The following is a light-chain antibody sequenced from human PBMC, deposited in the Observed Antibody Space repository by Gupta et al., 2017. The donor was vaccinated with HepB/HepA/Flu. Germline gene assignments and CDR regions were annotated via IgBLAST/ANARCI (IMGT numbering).Light chain of an antibody. CDR1: SGSVSTSYY. V-gene: IGLV8-61*01. CDR2: STN. Sequence: QIVVPQEPSFSVSPGGTVTLTCGLSSGSVSTSYYPSWYQQTPGHSPRTLIYSTNTRSAGVPDRFSGSILGNKAALTITEAQEDEESDYYCVLYLGSGIWVFGGGTKLTVL. CDR3: VLYLGSGIWV. J-gene: IGLJ3*02.